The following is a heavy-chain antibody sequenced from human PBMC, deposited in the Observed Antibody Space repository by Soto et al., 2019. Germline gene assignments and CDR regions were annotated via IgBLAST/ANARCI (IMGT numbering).Heavy chain of an antibody. V-gene: IGHV4-59*08. CDR3: AASRRGYSYGYAVNWCDY. J-gene: IGHJ5*01. D-gene: IGHD5-18*01. CDR1: GGSISSYY. CDR2: IYYSGST. Sequence: QVQLQESGPGLVKPSETLSLTCTVSGGSISSYYWSWIRQPPGKGLEWIGYIYYSGSTNYNPSIKSRVTLSVDTSTIQFSLKQSSVTAAETAVYYSAASRRGYSYGYAVNWCDYWGQGTLVTVSS.